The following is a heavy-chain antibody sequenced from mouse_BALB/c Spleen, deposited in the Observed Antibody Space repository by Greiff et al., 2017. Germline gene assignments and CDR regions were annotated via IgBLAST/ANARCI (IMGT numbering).Heavy chain of an antibody. Sequence: EVKLMESGPELVKPGASVKIPCKASGYTFTDYNMDWVKQSHGKSLEWIGDINPNNGGTIYNQKFKGKATLTVDKSSSTAYMELRSLTSEDTAVYYCAILLRLFAYWGQGTLVTVSA. J-gene: IGHJ3*01. CDR2: INPNNGGT. CDR3: AILLRLFAY. CDR1: GYTFTDYN. V-gene: IGHV1-18*01. D-gene: IGHD1-2*01.